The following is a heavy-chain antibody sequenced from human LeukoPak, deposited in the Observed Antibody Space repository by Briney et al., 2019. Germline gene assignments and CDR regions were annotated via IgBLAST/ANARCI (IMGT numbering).Heavy chain of an antibody. Sequence: ASVKVSCKASGGTFSSYAISWVRQAPGQGLEWMGRINPNSGGTNYAQKFQGRVTMTRDTSISTAYMELSRLRSDDTAVYYCARAEIYYDSSGYYFYWGQGTLVTVSS. V-gene: IGHV1-2*06. J-gene: IGHJ4*02. CDR1: GGTFSSYA. CDR3: ARAEIYYDSSGYYFY. D-gene: IGHD3-22*01. CDR2: INPNSGGT.